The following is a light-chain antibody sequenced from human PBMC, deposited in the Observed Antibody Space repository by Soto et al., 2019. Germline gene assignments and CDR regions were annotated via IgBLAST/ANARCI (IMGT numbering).Light chain of an antibody. CDR1: SSNIANNY. CDR2: DNN. J-gene: IGLJ3*02. Sequence: QSVLTQPPSVSAAPGQKVTISCSGSSSNIANNYVSWYQHLPGTAPKLLIYDNNKRPSGIPDRFSGCKSGTSATLGITGLQTGDEADYYCGTWDSSLSVWVFGGGTKLTVL. CDR3: GTWDSSLSVWV. V-gene: IGLV1-51*01.